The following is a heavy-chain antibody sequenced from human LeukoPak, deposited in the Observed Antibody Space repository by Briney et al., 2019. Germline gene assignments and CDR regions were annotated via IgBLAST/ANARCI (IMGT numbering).Heavy chain of an antibody. J-gene: IGHJ4*02. D-gene: IGHD6-13*01. Sequence: PGRSLRLSCTGSGFTFGDYAISWVRQAPGKGLEWVSAISGSGGSTYYADSVKGRFTISRDNSKNTLYLQMNSLRAEDTAVYYCAKDTKAAGSFDYWGQGTLVTVSS. CDR1: GFTFGDYA. CDR3: AKDTKAAGSFDY. CDR2: ISGSGGST. V-gene: IGHV3-23*01.